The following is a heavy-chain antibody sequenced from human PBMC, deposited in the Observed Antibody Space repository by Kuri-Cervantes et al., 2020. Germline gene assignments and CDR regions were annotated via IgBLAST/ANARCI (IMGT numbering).Heavy chain of an antibody. CDR3: ARHVGSYCSGGSCYFGWFDP. V-gene: IGHV5-51*01. Sequence: KVSCKTSGYVFTAFWIGWVRQLPGKGLEWMGIIYPGDSDIRYSPSFQGQVTMSADKTLSTVYLQWSSLKASDTAMYYCARHVGSYCSGGSCYFGWFDPWGQGTLVTVSS. J-gene: IGHJ5*02. CDR2: IYPGDSDI. CDR1: GYVFTAFW. D-gene: IGHD2-15*01.